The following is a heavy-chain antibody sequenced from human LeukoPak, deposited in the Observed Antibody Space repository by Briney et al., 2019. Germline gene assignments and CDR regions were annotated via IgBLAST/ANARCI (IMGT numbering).Heavy chain of an antibody. CDR3: ATHDLRVGGPNYFDY. CDR1: GGSVSSYY. CDR2: LHYSGTA. Sequence: SETLSLTCTVSGGSVSSYYWSWIRQSPEKGLEWIGFLHYSGTANYNPSLKSRVTISVDTSKNQFSLKLSSVTAADTAVYYCATHDLRVGGPNYFDYWGQGALVTVSS. J-gene: IGHJ4*02. V-gene: IGHV4-59*08. D-gene: IGHD3-22*01.